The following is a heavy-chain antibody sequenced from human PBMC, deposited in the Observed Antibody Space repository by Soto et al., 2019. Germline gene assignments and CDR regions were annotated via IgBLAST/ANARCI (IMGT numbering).Heavy chain of an antibody. J-gene: IGHJ3*02. D-gene: IGHD1-20*01. CDR1: GGSHSRGSNF. V-gene: IGHV4-61*01. Sequence: SETLALICRVSGGSHSRGSNFWRRLRPAPSTGLECFRYISDTGTTSHNPSLNSQVTRSLDRSKNRVSLRLDSTTTADTAVYYCARDRSNNSNSHDALDIWGRGTRVTVSS. CDR2: ISDTGTT. CDR3: ARDRSNNSNSHDALDI.